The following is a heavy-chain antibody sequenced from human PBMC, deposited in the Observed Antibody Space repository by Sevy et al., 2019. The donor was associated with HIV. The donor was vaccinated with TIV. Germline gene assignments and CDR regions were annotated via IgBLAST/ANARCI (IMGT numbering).Heavy chain of an antibody. CDR2: INPNSGGT. Sequence: ASVKVSCKASGYTFTGYYMHWVRQAPGQGLEWMGWINPNSGGTNYAQKFQGWVTMTRDTSISTAYMELSRLRSDDPAVYYCARGGRLRRYKPQAVDYWGQGTLVTVSS. CDR3: ARGGRLRRYKPQAVDY. V-gene: IGHV1-2*04. CDR1: GYTFTGYY. D-gene: IGHD2-2*02. J-gene: IGHJ4*02.